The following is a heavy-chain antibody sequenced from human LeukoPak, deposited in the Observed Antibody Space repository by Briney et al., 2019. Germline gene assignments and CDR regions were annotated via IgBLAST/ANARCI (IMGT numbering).Heavy chain of an antibody. J-gene: IGHJ6*03. CDR3: ARDRQQLPTHPSYYYYYYMDV. CDR1: GFTFSSYW. CDR2: IKQDGSEK. V-gene: IGHV3-7*01. D-gene: IGHD6-13*01. Sequence: PGGSLRLSCAASGFTFSSYWMSWVRQAPGKGLEWVANIKQDGSEKYYVDSVKGRFTISRDNAKNSLYLQMNSLRAEDTAVYYCARDRQQLPTHPSYYYYYYMDVWGKGTTVTVSS.